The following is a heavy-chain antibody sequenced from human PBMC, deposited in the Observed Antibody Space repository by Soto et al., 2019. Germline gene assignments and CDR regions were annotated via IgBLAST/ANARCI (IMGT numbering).Heavy chain of an antibody. D-gene: IGHD6-19*01. J-gene: IGHJ4*02. CDR3: VISGWYGPDPPTYFDY. Sequence: GGSLRLSCAASGFTFSSYAMSWVRQAPGKGLEWVSAISGSGGSTYYADSVKGRFTISRDNSKNTLYLQMNSLRAEDTAVYYCVISGWYGPDPPTYFDYWGQGTLVTVSS. CDR1: GFTFSSYA. CDR2: ISGSGGST. V-gene: IGHV3-23*01.